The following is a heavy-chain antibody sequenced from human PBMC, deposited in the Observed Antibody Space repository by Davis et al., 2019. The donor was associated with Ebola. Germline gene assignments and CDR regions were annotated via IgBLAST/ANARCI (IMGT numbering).Heavy chain of an antibody. V-gene: IGHV3-30-3*01. CDR3: ARARIHCSSTSCYIGYYYYMDV. D-gene: IGHD2-2*02. CDR2: ISYDGSNK. Sequence: GESLKISCAASGFTFSSYAMHWVRQAPGKGLEWVAVISYDGSNKYYADSVKGRFTISRDNSKNTLYLQMNGLGAEDTAVYYCARARIHCSSTSCYIGYYYYMDVWGKGTTVTVSS. J-gene: IGHJ6*03. CDR1: GFTFSSYA.